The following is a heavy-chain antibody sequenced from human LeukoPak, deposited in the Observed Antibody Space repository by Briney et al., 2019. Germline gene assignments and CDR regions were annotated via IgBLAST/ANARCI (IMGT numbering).Heavy chain of an antibody. Sequence: GSVKVSCKASGYTFTSYAMNWVRRAPGQGLEWMGWINTNTGNPTYAQGFTGRFVFSLDTSVSTAYLQISSLKAEDTAVYYCARDPPRRPLYYYVSSGWAFDIWGQVTMVTVSS. D-gene: IGHD3-10*02. CDR1: GYTFTSYA. J-gene: IGHJ3*02. V-gene: IGHV7-4-1*02. CDR2: INTNTGNP. CDR3: ARDPPRRPLYYYVSSGWAFDI.